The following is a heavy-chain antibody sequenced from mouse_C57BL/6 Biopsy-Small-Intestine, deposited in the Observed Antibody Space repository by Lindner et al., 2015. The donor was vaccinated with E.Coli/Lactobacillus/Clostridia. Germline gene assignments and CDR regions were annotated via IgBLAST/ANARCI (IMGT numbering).Heavy chain of an antibody. J-gene: IGHJ3*01. CDR3: ARSTAQATGGCAY. Sequence: VQLQESGPELVKPGASVKISCKASGYVFSSTWMNWVKQRPGKGLEWIGRIYPGDGDTNYNGKFKGKATLTADKSSSTAYMQLSSLTFEDSAVYFCARSTAQATGGCAYWGQGTLVTVSA. V-gene: IGHV1-82*01. CDR1: GYVFSSTW. D-gene: IGHD3-2*02. CDR2: IYPGDGDT.